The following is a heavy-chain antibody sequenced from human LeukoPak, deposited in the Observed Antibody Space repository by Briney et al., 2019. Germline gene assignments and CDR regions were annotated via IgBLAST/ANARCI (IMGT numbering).Heavy chain of an antibody. D-gene: IGHD3-10*01. J-gene: IGHJ4*02. V-gene: IGHV3-48*03. Sequence: GGSLRLSCAASGFTFSSYEINWVRQAPRKGQEWVSYISSSCSTIIYSDSVKGRFTISRENAKKCLYLHMDRLRAEDTAVYYCARDGGEYGSGSYYAYWGQGTLVTVSP. CDR3: ARDGGEYGSGSYYAY. CDR1: GFTFSSYE. CDR2: ISSSCSTI.